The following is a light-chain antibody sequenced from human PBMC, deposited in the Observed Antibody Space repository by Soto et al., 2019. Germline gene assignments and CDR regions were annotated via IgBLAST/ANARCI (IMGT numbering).Light chain of an antibody. Sequence: EIVLTQSPGTLSLSPGERATLSCRARQTLTTSAWSQRSPGHALRLFVDRVTGRATAVRFSCSGCGTGTDHTLSISGLEADDFSVYHCHKYGNLPLTFGGGTKVDIK. CDR2: RVT. J-gene: IGKJ4*01. V-gene: IGKV3-20*01. CDR1: QTLTT. CDR3: HKYGNLPLT.